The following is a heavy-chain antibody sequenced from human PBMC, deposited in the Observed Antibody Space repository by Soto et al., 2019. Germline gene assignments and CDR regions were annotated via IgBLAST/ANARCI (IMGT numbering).Heavy chain of an antibody. CDR2: FDPGDGET. J-gene: IGHJ4*02. D-gene: IGHD3-3*01. CDR1: GYTLTELS. V-gene: IGHV1-24*01. CDR3: ATVAYDFWSGYFIGFDY. Sequence: ASVKVSCKVSGYTLTELSMHWVRQAPGKGLEWMGGFDPGDGETIYAQKFQGRVTMTEDTSTDTAYMELSSLRSEDTAVYYCATVAYDFWSGYFIGFDYWGQGTLVTVSS.